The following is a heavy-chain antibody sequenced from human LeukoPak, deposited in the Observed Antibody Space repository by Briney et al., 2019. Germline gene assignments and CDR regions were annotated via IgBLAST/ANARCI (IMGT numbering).Heavy chain of an antibody. CDR3: AKEVEVSPGPDY. J-gene: IGHJ4*02. V-gene: IGHV3-66*01. Sequence: GGSLRLSCAASGFSVSSNYINWVRQAPGKGLEWVSVSYSGGSTYYADSVKGRITISRDNSKNTLYLQMNSLRAEDTAVYYCAKEVEVSPGPDYWGQGTLVTVSS. D-gene: IGHD2-15*01. CDR1: GFSVSSNY. CDR2: SYSGGST.